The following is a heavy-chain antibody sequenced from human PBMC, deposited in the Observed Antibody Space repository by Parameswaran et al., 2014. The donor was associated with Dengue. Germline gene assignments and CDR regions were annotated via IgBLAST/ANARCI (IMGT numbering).Heavy chain of an antibody. CDR2: MNPNSGNT. V-gene: IGHV1-8*01. Sequence: WVRQAPGQGLEWMGWMNPNSGNTGYAQKFQGRVTMTRNTSISTAYMELSSLRSEDTAVYYCARGRGLTYYDFWSGYQTVYDYWGQGTLVTVSS. J-gene: IGHJ4*02. D-gene: IGHD3-3*01. CDR3: ARGRGLTYYDFWSGYQTVYDY.